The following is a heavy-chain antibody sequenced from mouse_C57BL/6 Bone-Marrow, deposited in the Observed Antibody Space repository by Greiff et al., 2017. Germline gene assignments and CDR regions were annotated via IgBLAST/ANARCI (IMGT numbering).Heavy chain of an antibody. Sequence: VQLQQSGAELVRPGASVTLSCKASGYTFTDYEMHWVKQTPVHGLEWIGAIDPETGGTAYNQKFKGKAILTADKSSSTAYMERRRLTSEDSAVYYCTSDGDYWGQGTTLTVSS. CDR1: GYTFTDYE. V-gene: IGHV1-15*01. J-gene: IGHJ2*01. CDR2: IDPETGGT. CDR3: TSDGDY.